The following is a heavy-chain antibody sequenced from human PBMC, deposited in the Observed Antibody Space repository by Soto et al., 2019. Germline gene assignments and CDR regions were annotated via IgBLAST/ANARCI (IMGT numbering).Heavy chain of an antibody. V-gene: IGHV1-58*02. CDR1: GFTFSNSA. Sequence: QMQLVQSGPEVKKPGTSVKVSCKASGFTFSNSAIQWVRQARGQRLEWIGWIVVDSGNTNYAQKFQERVTITRDMSTSTTYMELSSLRSEDTAVYYCARTGIAEAGIDNWFDPWGQGTLVTVSS. J-gene: IGHJ5*02. CDR2: IVVDSGNT. CDR3: ARTGIAEAGIDNWFDP. D-gene: IGHD6-13*01.